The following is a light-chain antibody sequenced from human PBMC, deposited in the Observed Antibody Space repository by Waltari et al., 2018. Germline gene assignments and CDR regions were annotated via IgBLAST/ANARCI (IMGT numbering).Light chain of an antibody. CDR1: QSISNY. Sequence: IQMTQSPSTLSASVGDTITITCRASQSISNYLAWYQQKPGKAPKLLIYKASSSGSGVPSRFSGSGSGTEFTLTISSLQPDDFATYYCQQYNTYSSFGQGTKLEIK. CDR3: QQYNTYSS. V-gene: IGKV1-5*03. J-gene: IGKJ2*03. CDR2: KAS.